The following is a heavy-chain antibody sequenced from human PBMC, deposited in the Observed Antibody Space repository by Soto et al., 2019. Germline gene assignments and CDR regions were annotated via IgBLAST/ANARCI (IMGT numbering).Heavy chain of an antibody. CDR1: GYTFTSYG. V-gene: IGHV1-18*01. Sequence: ASVKVSCKASGYTFTSYGISWVRQAPGQGLEWMGWISAYNGNTNYAQKLQGRVTMTTDTSTSTAYMELRSLRSDDTAVYYCARAGDVVVPAAIYYYYYYMDVWGKGTTVTVSS. CDR3: ARAGDVVVPAAIYYYYYYMDV. J-gene: IGHJ6*03. CDR2: ISAYNGNT. D-gene: IGHD2-2*01.